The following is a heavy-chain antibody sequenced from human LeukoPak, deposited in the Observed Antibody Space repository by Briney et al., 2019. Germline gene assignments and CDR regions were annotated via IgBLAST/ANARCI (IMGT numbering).Heavy chain of an antibody. CDR1: GGSISNYY. Sequence: SETLSLTCTVSGGSISNYYLNWIRQPAGKGLEWVGRVYASGSTRYNPSFNSRVTMSAETSKNQVSLKMTSVTAADTAVYFCARDQSGFGGHNNDAFDIWGQGTMVTVSS. V-gene: IGHV4-4*07. CDR2: VYASGST. D-gene: IGHD3-16*01. CDR3: ARDQSGFGGHNNDAFDI. J-gene: IGHJ3*02.